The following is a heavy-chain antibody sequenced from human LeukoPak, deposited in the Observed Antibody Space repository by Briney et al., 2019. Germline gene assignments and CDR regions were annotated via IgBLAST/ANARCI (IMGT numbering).Heavy chain of an antibody. CDR3: ARSHGDAVDY. J-gene: IGHJ4*02. CDR1: GLTFSNVW. D-gene: IGHD4-17*01. V-gene: IGHV3-15*01. CDR2: IHTNIDGGII. Sequence: GGSLRLSCVASGLTFSNVWMSWLRQAPGKGLEWVGRIHTNIDGGIIDYAAPVRGRFTISRDNAKNSLYLQMNSLRAEDTAVYYCARSHGDAVDYWGQGTLVTVSS.